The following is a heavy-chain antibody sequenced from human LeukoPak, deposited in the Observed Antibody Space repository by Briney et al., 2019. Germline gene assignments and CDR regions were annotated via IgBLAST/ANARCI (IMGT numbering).Heavy chain of an antibody. D-gene: IGHD2-2*02. CDR1: GGSFSGYY. J-gene: IGHJ4*02. Sequence: PSETLSLTCAVSGGSFSGYYWTWIRQPPGKGLEWIGEINHSGRTNYNPSLKSRIIMSVDTSKNQFSLKLSSVTAADTAVYYCARAPTLLGYCSSTSCYTEYYFDYWGQGTLVTVSS. V-gene: IGHV4-34*10. CDR2: INHSGRT. CDR3: ARAPTLLGYCSSTSCYTEYYFDY.